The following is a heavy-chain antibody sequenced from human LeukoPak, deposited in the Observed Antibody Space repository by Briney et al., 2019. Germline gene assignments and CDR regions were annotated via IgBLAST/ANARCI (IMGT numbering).Heavy chain of an antibody. J-gene: IGHJ4*02. Sequence: GGSLRLSCTASGFTFSGYTMHWVRQAPGKGLEWVAVISYDGSNKYYADSVKGRFTISRDNSKNMLYLQMNSLRAEDTAVYYCARDRSSGWYDFDYWGQGTLVTVSS. CDR3: ARDRSSGWYDFDY. V-gene: IGHV3-30*04. D-gene: IGHD6-19*01. CDR2: ISYDGSNK. CDR1: GFTFSGYT.